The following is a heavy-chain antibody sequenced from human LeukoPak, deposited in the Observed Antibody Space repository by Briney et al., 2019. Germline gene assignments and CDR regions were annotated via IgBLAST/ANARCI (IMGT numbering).Heavy chain of an antibody. D-gene: IGHD2-2*01. CDR1: GFTFSSYG. Sequence: GGSLRLSCAASGFTFSSYGMHWVRQAPGKGLEWVAVISYDGSNKYYADSVKGRFTISRDNSKNTLFLLMNSLRPEDTAVYYCAKGILAAGFSYATDYWGQGTLVTVSS. J-gene: IGHJ4*02. CDR2: ISYDGSNK. V-gene: IGHV3-30*19. CDR3: AKGILAAGFSYATDY.